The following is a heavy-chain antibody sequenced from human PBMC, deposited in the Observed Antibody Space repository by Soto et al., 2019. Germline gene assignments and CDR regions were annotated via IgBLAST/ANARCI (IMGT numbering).Heavy chain of an antibody. Sequence: NPSETLSLTCTVSGGSISSGGYYWSWIRQHPGKGLEWIGYIYYSGSTYYNPSLKSRVTISVDTSKNQFSLKLSSVTAADTAVYYCARDLWGNYYGSGSYYYYYGMDVWGQGTTVTVSS. CDR2: IYYSGST. D-gene: IGHD3-10*01. V-gene: IGHV4-31*03. J-gene: IGHJ6*02. CDR1: GGSISSGGYY. CDR3: ARDLWGNYYGSGSYYYYYGMDV.